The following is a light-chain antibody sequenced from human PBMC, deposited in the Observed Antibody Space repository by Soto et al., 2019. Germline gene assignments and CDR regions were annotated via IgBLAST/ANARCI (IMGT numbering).Light chain of an antibody. CDR2: GNS. J-gene: IGLJ1*01. CDR3: QSYDSSLSGYV. Sequence: QSVLTQPPSVSGAPGQRVTISCTGSSSNIGAGYEVHWYQQLPGTAPNLLIYGNSNRPSGVPDRFSGSKSGTSASLAITGLQAEEEADYYCQSYDSSLSGYVFGTGTKVTVL. CDR1: SSNIGAGYE. V-gene: IGLV1-40*01.